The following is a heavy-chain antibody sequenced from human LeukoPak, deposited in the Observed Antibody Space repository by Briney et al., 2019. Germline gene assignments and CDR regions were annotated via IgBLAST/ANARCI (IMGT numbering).Heavy chain of an antibody. CDR2: FDLEDGET. J-gene: IGHJ4*02. V-gene: IGHV1-24*01. CDR3: ATAFRNYDFWSGPGFDY. CDR1: GYTLTELS. Sequence: ASVKVSCKISGYTLTELSMHWVRQAPGKGLEWVGGFDLEDGETVYEQKFQGRVTMTEDTSSDTAYMDLSSLRSEDTAVYYCATAFRNYDFWSGPGFDYWGQGTLVTVSS. D-gene: IGHD3-3*01.